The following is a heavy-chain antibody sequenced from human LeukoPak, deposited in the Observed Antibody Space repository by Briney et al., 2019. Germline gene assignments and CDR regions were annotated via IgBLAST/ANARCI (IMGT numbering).Heavy chain of an antibody. J-gene: IGHJ4*02. CDR3: ARHQSGYYAVGDY. D-gene: IGHD3-9*01. CDR1: GGSISSSSYY. Sequence: SETLSLTCTVSGGSISSSSYYWGGIRQPPGKGLEWIGSIYYSGSTYYNPSLKSRVTISVDTSKNQFSLKLSSVTAADTAVYYCARHQSGYYAVGDYWGQGTLVTVSS. V-gene: IGHV4-39*01. CDR2: IYYSGST.